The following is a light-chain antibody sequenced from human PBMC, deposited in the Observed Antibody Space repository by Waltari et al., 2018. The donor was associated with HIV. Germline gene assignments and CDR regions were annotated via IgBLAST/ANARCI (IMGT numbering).Light chain of an antibody. J-gene: IGLJ3*02. V-gene: IGLV2-14*01. CDR2: EVS. CDR3: SSVANSVTLSVL. CDR1: SSDIGYYNY. Sequence: QFALTQPASVSGSPGQSITISCSGTSSDIGYYNYVSWYQQHPGKAPKLMIYEVSNRPSGISTRFSGSKSGNTASLTISALQAEDEADYFCSSVANSVTLSVLFGGGTKLTVL.